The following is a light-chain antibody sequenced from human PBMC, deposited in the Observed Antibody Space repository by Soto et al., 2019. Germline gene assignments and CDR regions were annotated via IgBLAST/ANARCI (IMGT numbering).Light chain of an antibody. V-gene: IGKV3-11*01. CDR3: QQRSNWPST. CDR1: QSVSSY. J-gene: IGKJ4*01. Sequence: EIVLTQSPATLSLSPGERATLSCMASQSVSSYLAWYQQKPGQAPRLLIYDASNRATGIPARFSGSGSGTDFTLTISSLEPEDFAVYYCQQRSNWPSTFGGGTKVEIK. CDR2: DAS.